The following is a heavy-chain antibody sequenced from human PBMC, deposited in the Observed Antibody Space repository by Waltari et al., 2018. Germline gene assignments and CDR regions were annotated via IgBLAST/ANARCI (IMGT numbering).Heavy chain of an antibody. CDR1: GGTFSSYA. D-gene: IGHD6-13*01. CDR3: ARDWGAAAGTGFDY. V-gene: IGHV1-69*08. CDR2: IIPIVGTA. Sequence: QVQLVQSGAEVKKPGSSVKVSCKASGGTFSSYAISWVRQAPGQGLEWMGMIIPIVGTANYAQKFQGRVAITADKSTSTAYMELSSLRSEDTAVYYCARDWGAAAGTGFDYWGQGTLVTVSS. J-gene: IGHJ4*02.